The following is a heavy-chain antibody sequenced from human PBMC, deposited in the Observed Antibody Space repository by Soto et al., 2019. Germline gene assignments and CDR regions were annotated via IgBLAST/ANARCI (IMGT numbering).Heavy chain of an antibody. CDR1: GFTFSSYA. CDR2: ISYDGSNK. V-gene: IGHV3-30-3*01. CDR3: ARSYSSSWYFDL. D-gene: IGHD6-13*01. Sequence: QVQLVESGGGVVQPGRSLRLSCAASGFTFSSYAMHWVRQAPGKGLEWVAVISYDGSNKYYADSVKGRFTISRDNSKNTLDLQINSLRAEDTAVYYCARSYSSSWYFDLWGRGTLVTVSS. J-gene: IGHJ2*01.